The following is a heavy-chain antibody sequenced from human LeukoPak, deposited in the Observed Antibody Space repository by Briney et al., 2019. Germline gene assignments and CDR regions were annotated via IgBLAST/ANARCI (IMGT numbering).Heavy chain of an antibody. D-gene: IGHD6-13*01. CDR2: ISGGGGST. J-gene: IGHJ4*02. V-gene: IGHV3-23*01. CDR1: GFTFSSFA. Sequence: PGGSLRLSCAASGFTFSSFAMSWVRQAPGKGLEWVSTISGGGGSTYYADSVKGRFTISRDNSRNTLYLQMNSLRAEDTAVYYCAKDAAGPEYWGQGTLVTVSS. CDR3: AKDAAGPEY.